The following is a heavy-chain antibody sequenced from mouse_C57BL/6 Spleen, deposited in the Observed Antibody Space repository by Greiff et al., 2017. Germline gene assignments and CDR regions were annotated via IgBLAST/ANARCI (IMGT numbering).Heavy chain of an antibody. CDR3: TCIYDGYRGVY. D-gene: IGHD2-3*01. J-gene: IGHJ2*01. V-gene: IGHV14-1*01. CDR2: IDPEGGDT. Sequence: VQLQQSGAELVRPGASVKLSCTASGFNIKDYYMHWVKQRPEQGLEWIGRIDPEGGDTDYAPKFQGKATMTADTSSHTEYLQLSTLTSEDTAVYYCTCIYDGYRGVYWGQGTTLTVSS. CDR1: GFNIKDYY.